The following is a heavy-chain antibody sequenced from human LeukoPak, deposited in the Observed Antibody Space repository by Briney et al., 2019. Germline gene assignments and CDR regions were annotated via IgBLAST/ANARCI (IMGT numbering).Heavy chain of an antibody. D-gene: IGHD6-19*01. V-gene: IGHV1-2*06. CDR3: ARGIRWGSGWQETYNWFDP. Sequence: AASVKVSCKASGYTLTDYYMHWVRQAPGQGLEWMGRINPNSGGTNYAQKFQGRVTMTRDTSISTVYMELSRLRSDDTAVYYCARGIRWGSGWQETYNWFDPWGQGTLVTVSS. CDR2: INPNSGGT. CDR1: GYTLTDYY. J-gene: IGHJ5*02.